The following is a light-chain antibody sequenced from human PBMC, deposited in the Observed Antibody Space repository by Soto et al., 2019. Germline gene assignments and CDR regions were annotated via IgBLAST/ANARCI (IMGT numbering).Light chain of an antibody. CDR2: GAS. CDR3: QQYGSSPRT. CDR1: QSVSIGD. Sequence: EIVLTQSPGTLSLSPGERATLSCRASQSVSIGDLAWYQQKPGQAPNLLVYGASSRATGTPDRFSGSGSGTDFTLTISRLEPEDFAVYYCQQYGSSPRTFGQGTKLEIK. J-gene: IGKJ2*01. V-gene: IGKV3-20*01.